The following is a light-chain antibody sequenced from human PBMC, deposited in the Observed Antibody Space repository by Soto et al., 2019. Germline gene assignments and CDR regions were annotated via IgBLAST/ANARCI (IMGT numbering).Light chain of an antibody. CDR1: QSVLYSSNNKNY. Sequence: DIVMTQSPDSLAVSLGERATINCKSSQSVLYSSNNKNYLAWYQQKPGQPPKLLIYWASTRESGVPDRFGGSGSGTDFTLTISSLQAEDVAVYYCQQYYSTPPTFGPGTKVDIK. CDR3: QQYYSTPPT. CDR2: WAS. V-gene: IGKV4-1*01. J-gene: IGKJ3*01.